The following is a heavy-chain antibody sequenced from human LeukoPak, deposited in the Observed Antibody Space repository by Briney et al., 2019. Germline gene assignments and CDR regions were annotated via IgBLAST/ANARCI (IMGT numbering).Heavy chain of an antibody. CDR1: GGSVSSHY. V-gene: IGHV4-59*02. D-gene: IGHD6-13*01. CDR2: IYYSGST. CDR3: ASGGAGIAAAP. J-gene: IGHJ3*01. Sequence: PSETLSLTCTVSGGSVSSHYWSWIRQPPGKGLEWIGYIYYSGSTNYNPYLKSRVTMSIDTSKNQFSLKLNSVTAADTAVYFCASGGAGIAAAPWGQGTMVTVSS.